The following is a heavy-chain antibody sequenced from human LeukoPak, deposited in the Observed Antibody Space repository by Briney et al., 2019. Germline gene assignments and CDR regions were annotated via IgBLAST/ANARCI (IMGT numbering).Heavy chain of an antibody. CDR1: GGSISSYY. J-gene: IGHJ5*02. D-gene: IGHD2-2*01. V-gene: IGHV4-59*13. CDR2: IYYSGST. CDR3: ARGGYQMLVGWFDP. Sequence: SETLSLTCTVSGGSISSYYWSWIRQPPGKGLEWIGYIYYSGSTNYNPPLKSRVTISVDTSKNQFSLKLSSVTAADTAVYYCARGGYQMLVGWFDPWGQGTLVTVSS.